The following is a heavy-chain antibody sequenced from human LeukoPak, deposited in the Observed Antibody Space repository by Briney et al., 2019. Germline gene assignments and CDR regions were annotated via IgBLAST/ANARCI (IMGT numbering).Heavy chain of an antibody. D-gene: IGHD5-12*01. J-gene: IGHJ5*02. V-gene: IGHV4-59*01. Sequence: PSETLSLTCTVSGGSISSYYRSWIRQPPGKGLEWIGYIYYSGSTNYNPSLKSRVTISVDTSKNQFSLKLSSVTAADTAVYYCARGGQDSGYDSWFDPWGQGTLVTVSS. CDR1: GGSISSYY. CDR3: ARGGQDSGYDSWFDP. CDR2: IYYSGST.